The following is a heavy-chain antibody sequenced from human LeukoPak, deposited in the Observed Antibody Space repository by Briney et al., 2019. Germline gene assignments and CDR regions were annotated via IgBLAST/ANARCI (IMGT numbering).Heavy chain of an antibody. CDR3: ARSPVGVRKKHDF. J-gene: IGHJ4*02. D-gene: IGHD3-10*01. Sequence: ASVKVSCKASGYTFTSYDINWVRQATGQGLEWMGWMNPTSGHTGYAQKFQGRVTMTRDTSISTAYMELNSLTSEDTAVYYCARSPVGVRKKHDFWGQGTLVIVSP. V-gene: IGHV1-8*01. CDR1: GYTFTSYD. CDR2: MNPTSGHT.